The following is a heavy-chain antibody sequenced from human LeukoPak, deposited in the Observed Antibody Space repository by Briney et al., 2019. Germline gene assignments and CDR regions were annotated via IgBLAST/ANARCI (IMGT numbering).Heavy chain of an antibody. CDR1: GFTFSSYS. D-gene: IGHD5-12*01. V-gene: IGHV3-74*01. CDR2: IRNDGTST. Sequence: GGSLRLSCAASGFTFSSYSMNWVRQAPGKGLEWVSHIRNDGTSTSYADSVKGRFTISRDNAKNTLYLQMNRLRDDDTAVYYCARARYDYRLPVDPWGQGTLVTVSS. CDR3: ARARYDYRLPVDP. J-gene: IGHJ5*02.